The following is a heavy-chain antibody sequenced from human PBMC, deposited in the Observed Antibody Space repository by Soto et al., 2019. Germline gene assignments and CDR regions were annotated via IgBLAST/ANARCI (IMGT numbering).Heavy chain of an antibody. Sequence: LRLSCAASGFTFNDYSMHWVGQAPGKGLEWVSLTSWDGGNTYYADSVKGRFTISRDNRKNSLYLQMNTLRAEDTAVYYCERGGRTDTESQYFDSWGQGTLVTVSS. CDR3: ERGGRTDTESQYFDS. D-gene: IGHD2-2*02. CDR1: GFTFNDYS. CDR2: TSWDGGNT. V-gene: IGHV3-43*01. J-gene: IGHJ4*02.